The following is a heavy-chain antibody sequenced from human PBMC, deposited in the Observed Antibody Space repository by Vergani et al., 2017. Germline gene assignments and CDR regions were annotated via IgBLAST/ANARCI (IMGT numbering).Heavy chain of an antibody. V-gene: IGHV7-4-1*02. D-gene: IGHD3-10*01. Sequence: QVQLVQSGAEVKKPGASVKVSCKASGYTFTSYAMNWVRQAPGQGLEWMGWINTNTGNPTYAQGFTGRFVFSLDTSVSTAYLQISSLKAEDTAVYYCARGVLLWFVELVGSFDYWGQGTLVTVYS. CDR2: INTNTGNP. J-gene: IGHJ4*02. CDR3: ARGVLLWFVELVGSFDY. CDR1: GYTFTSYA.